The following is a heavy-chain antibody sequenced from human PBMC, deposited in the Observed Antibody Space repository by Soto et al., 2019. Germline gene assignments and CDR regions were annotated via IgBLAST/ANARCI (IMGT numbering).Heavy chain of an antibody. CDR3: ARGAARYCSSTSCYLYYYYYGMDV. Sequence: ASVKVSCKASGYTFTSYDINWVRQATGQGLEWMGWMNPNSGNTGYAQKFQGRVTMTRNTSISTAYMELSSLRSEDTAVYYCARGAARYCSSTSCYLYYYYYGMDVWGQGTTVTVSS. D-gene: IGHD2-2*01. J-gene: IGHJ6*02. CDR1: GYTFTSYD. V-gene: IGHV1-8*01. CDR2: MNPNSGNT.